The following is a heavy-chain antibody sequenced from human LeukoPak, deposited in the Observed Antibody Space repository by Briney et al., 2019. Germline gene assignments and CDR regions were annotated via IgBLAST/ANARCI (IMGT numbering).Heavy chain of an antibody. CDR2: IYNDGRT. CDR3: ARRVVVPASPYYFDY. V-gene: IGHV3-66*04. J-gene: IGHJ4*02. CDR1: GFTVSNNF. Sequence: GGSLRLSCAASGFTVSNNFINWVRQAPGKGLEWVSLIYNDGRTSYADSVKGRFTIFRDNAKNTLYLQMNSLRAEDTAVYYCARRVVVPASPYYFDYWGQGTLVTVSS. D-gene: IGHD2-2*01.